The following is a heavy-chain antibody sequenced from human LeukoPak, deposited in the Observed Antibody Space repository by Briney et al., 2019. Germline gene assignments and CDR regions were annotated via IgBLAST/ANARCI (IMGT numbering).Heavy chain of an antibody. V-gene: IGHV3-48*03. Sequence: GGSLRLSCAASGFTFSSYEMNWVRQAPGKGLEWVSYISISGSTIYYAASVKGRFTISRDNAKNSLYLQMNSLRAEDTAVYYCARDSHYGDYGYFDYWGQGTLVTVSS. D-gene: IGHD4-17*01. CDR3: ARDSHYGDYGYFDY. CDR2: ISISGSTI. J-gene: IGHJ4*02. CDR1: GFTFSSYE.